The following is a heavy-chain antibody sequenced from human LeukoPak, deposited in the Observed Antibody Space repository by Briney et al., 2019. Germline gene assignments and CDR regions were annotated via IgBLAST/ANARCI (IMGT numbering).Heavy chain of an antibody. CDR2: ISAYNGNT. V-gene: IGHV1-18*01. D-gene: IGHD6-13*01. CDR1: GYTFTSYG. Sequence: ASVKVSCKASGYTFTSYGIGWVRQAPGQGLEWMGWISAYNGNTNYAQKLQGRVTMTTDTSTSTAYMELRSLRSDDTAVYYCARLRAAAGSELYYYYYYMDVWGKGTTVTVSS. CDR3: ARLRAAAGSELYYYYYYMDV. J-gene: IGHJ6*03.